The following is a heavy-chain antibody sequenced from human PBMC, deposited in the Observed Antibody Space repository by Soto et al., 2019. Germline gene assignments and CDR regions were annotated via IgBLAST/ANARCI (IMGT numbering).Heavy chain of an antibody. CDR2: INHSGST. Sequence: QVQLQQWGAGLLKPSETLSLTCAVYGGSFSGYYLRWIRQPPGKGLEWIGEINHSGSTNYNPSLKSRVTISVDTSKNQFSMKLSSVTAADTAVYYCERDYGGNVFDYWGKGTLVTVSS. V-gene: IGHV4-34*01. CDR3: ERDYGGNVFDY. CDR1: GGSFSGYY. D-gene: IGHD4-17*01. J-gene: IGHJ4*02.